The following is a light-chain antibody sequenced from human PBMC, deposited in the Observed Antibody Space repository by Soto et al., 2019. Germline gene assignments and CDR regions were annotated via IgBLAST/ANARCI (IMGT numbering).Light chain of an antibody. Sequence: QSVLTQAPAVSRAPGQRVTISCTGSSSNIGAGYDVHWYQQLPGTAPKLLIYGNSNRPSGVPDRFSGSKSGTSASLAITGLQAEDEADYYCQSYDSSLSGYVFGTGTKVTVL. CDR3: QSYDSSLSGYV. CDR1: SSNIGAGYD. J-gene: IGLJ1*01. CDR2: GNS. V-gene: IGLV1-40*01.